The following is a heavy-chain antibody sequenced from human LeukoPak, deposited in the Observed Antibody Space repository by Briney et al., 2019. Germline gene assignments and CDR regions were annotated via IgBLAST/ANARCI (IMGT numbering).Heavy chain of an antibody. CDR3: AREHTSSDYPDY. D-gene: IGHD6-13*01. CDR1: GFTFTSYE. Sequence: GGSLRLSCAASGFTFTSYEMNWVRQAPGKGMEWVSYISSGGSIIYYADSVKGRVTISRDNAKSSLYLQMNSLRAEDTAVYYCAREHTSSDYPDYWGQGTLVTVSS. V-gene: IGHV3-48*03. CDR2: ISSGGSII. J-gene: IGHJ4*02.